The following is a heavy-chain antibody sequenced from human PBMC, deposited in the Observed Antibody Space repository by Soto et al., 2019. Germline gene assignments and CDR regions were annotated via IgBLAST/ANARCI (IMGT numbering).Heavy chain of an antibody. Sequence: GASVKVSCKASGYTFTSYYMHWVRQAPGQGLEWMGIINPSGGSTSYAQKFQGRVTMTRDTSTSTVYMELSSLRSEDTAVYYCARDLRDCSGGSCYYYYGMDVWGQGTTVTVSS. CDR2: INPSGGST. CDR1: GYTFTSYY. D-gene: IGHD2-15*01. J-gene: IGHJ6*02. V-gene: IGHV1-46*01. CDR3: ARDLRDCSGGSCYYYYGMDV.